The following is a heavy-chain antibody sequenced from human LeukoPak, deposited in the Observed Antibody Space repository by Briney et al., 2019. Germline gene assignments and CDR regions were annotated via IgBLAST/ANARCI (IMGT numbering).Heavy chain of an antibody. CDR2: ISGSGGST. CDR3: ARNYYGSSGELGSFDI. J-gene: IGHJ3*02. Sequence: GGSLRLSCAASGFTFSSYGMSWVRQAPGKGLEWVGPISGSGGSTYYADSVKGRCTISRDNSKKTTYLQMNSLRAETAAENFLARNYYGSSGELGSFDIGGEGTMVTVSS. CDR1: GFTFSSYG. V-gene: IGHV3-23*01. D-gene: IGHD3-22*01.